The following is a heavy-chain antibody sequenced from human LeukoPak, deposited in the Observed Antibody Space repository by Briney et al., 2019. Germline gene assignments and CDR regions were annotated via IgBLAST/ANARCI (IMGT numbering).Heavy chain of an antibody. V-gene: IGHV5-51*01. CDR3: ARGGDSSGWPGAYFNS. Sequence: GESLKISCKGSGYKFTTYWIGWVRQMPGKGLEWMGIIYPGDSDTRYSPSFQGQVTISADKSISTAYLQWTSLKASDTAMYYCARGGDSSGWPGAYFNSWGQGTLVTASS. D-gene: IGHD6-19*01. CDR1: GYKFTTYW. CDR2: IYPGDSDT. J-gene: IGHJ4*02.